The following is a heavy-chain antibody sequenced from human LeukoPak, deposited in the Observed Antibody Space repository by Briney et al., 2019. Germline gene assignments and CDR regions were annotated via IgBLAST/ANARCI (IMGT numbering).Heavy chain of an antibody. J-gene: IGHJ3*02. V-gene: IGHV4-34*01. Sequence: SETLSLTCVVYGGSFSGYYWSWFRQSPGKGLEWIGEIDHGGTTNYNPSLKSRVTISLDTPRDQFSLKVRSLTAADTAVYFCARSRLWPTGTFGIWGQGTMVSVSS. CDR1: GGSFSGYY. CDR3: ARSRLWPTGTFGI. D-gene: IGHD1-1*01. CDR2: IDHGGTT.